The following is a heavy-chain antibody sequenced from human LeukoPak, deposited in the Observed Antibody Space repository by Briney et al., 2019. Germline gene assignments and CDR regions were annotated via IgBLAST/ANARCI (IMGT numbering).Heavy chain of an antibody. CDR2: IYYTGST. CDR1: GGSISSYY. CDR3: ARSPYGDYSWLAWFDP. Sequence: SETLSLTCTVSGGSISSYYWSWIRQPPGKGLDWIGYIYYTGSTNYNPSLKSRVTISVDTSKNQFSLKLSSVTAADTAVYYCARSPYGDYSWLAWFDPWGQGTLVTVSS. V-gene: IGHV4-59*01. J-gene: IGHJ5*02. D-gene: IGHD4-17*01.